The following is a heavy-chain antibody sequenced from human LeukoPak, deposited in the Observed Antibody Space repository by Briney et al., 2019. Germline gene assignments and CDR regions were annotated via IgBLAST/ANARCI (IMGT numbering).Heavy chain of an antibody. CDR1: GGSISSYY. D-gene: IGHD6-19*01. Sequence: PSETLSLTCTASGGSISSYYWSWIRQPPGKGLGWIGYIYYSGSTNYNPSLKSRVTISVDTSKNQFSLKLSSVTAADTAVYYCARSRHSSGWYFDYWGQGTLVTVSS. J-gene: IGHJ4*02. V-gene: IGHV4-59*08. CDR3: ARSRHSSGWYFDY. CDR2: IYYSGST.